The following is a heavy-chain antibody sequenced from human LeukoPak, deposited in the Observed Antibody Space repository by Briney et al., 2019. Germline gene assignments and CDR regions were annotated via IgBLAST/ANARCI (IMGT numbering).Heavy chain of an antibody. D-gene: IGHD3-22*01. CDR1: GFTVSSNY. V-gene: IGHV3-53*01. CDR3: ARDYYDSSGYDY. J-gene: IGHJ4*02. Sequence: GGSLRLSCAASGFTVSSNYMSWVRQAPGKGLEWVSVIYSGGSTYYADSVKGRFTISRDNSKNTLYLQMNSLRAEDTAVYYYARDYYDSSGYDYWGQGTLVTVSS. CDR2: IYSGGST.